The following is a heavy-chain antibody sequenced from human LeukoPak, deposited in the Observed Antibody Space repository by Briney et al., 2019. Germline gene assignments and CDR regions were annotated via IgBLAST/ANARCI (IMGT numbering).Heavy chain of an antibody. CDR3: ARGRRIAARPDLFDY. D-gene: IGHD6-6*01. Sequence: GASVKVSCKASGYTFTSYGISWVRQAPGQGLEWMGWISAYNGNTNYARKLQGRVTMTTDTSTSTAYMELRSLRSDDTAVYYCARGRRIAARPDLFDYWGQGTLVTVSS. V-gene: IGHV1-18*01. J-gene: IGHJ4*02. CDR2: ISAYNGNT. CDR1: GYTFTSYG.